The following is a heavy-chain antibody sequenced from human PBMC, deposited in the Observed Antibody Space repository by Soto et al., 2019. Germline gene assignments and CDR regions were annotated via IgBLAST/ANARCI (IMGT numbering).Heavy chain of an antibody. CDR1: GYSFTSYW. Sequence: GESLKISCKGSGYSFTSYWIGWVRQMPGKGLEWMGIIYPGDSDTRYSPSFQGQVTISADKSISTAYLQWSSLKASDTAMYYCARGGVYAIESYGMDVWGQGTTVTVSS. CDR2: IYPGDSDT. CDR3: ARGGVYAIESYGMDV. V-gene: IGHV5-51*01. J-gene: IGHJ6*02. D-gene: IGHD2-8*01.